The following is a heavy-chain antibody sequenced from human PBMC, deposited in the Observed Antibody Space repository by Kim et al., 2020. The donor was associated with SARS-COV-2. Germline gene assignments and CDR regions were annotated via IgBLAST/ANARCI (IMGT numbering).Heavy chain of an antibody. J-gene: IGHJ4*02. V-gene: IGHV3-7*03. CDR1: GFTFSYYW. CDR3: ARGDARGWYFNY. CDR2: IKEDGSEK. D-gene: IGHD2-15*01. Sequence: GGSLRLSCVASGFTFSYYWMSWVRQAPGKGLEWVANIKEDGSEKYYVDSVKGRLTVSRDNAKNSLYLQMNSLRAEDTAIYYCARGDARGWYFNYWGQGTRVTVSA.